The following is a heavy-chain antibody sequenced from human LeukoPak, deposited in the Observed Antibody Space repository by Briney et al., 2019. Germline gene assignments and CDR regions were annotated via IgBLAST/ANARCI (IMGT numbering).Heavy chain of an antibody. CDR3: ARAVRAEAAPYWFDP. Sequence: SETLSLTCTVSGGSISSYYWSWIRQPPGKGLEWIGYIYYSGSTNYSPSLKSRVTISVDTSKNQFSLKLSSVTAADTAVYYCARAVRAEAAPYWFDPWGQGTLVTVAS. CDR1: GGSISSYY. V-gene: IGHV4-59*01. CDR2: IYYSGST. J-gene: IGHJ5*02. D-gene: IGHD6-13*01.